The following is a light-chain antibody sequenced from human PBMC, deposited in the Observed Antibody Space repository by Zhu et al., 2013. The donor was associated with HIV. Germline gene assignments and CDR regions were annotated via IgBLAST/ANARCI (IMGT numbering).Light chain of an antibody. CDR1: QSVSSTY. CDR3: QQRSNSWT. V-gene: IGKV3D-20*02. CDR2: DTS. Sequence: EIVLTQSPGTLSLSPGERATLSCRAGQSVSSTYLAWYQQKPGQAPRLLIYDTSNRATGIPARFSGSGSGTDFTLTISSLEPEDFAVYFCQQRSNSWTFGQGTKVEIK. J-gene: IGKJ1*01.